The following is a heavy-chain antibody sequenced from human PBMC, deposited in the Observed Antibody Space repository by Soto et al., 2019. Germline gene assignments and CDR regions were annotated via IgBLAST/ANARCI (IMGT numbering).Heavy chain of an antibody. Sequence: SETLSLTCSVSSASLSSSTYYWSWIRQPPGRGPEWIGSIYYSGNTYYKPSLKSRVSISIDTSRNQFSLKLTSVTAADTGVYYCASSSPFHYWGPGILVTSPQ. CDR3: ASSSPFHY. J-gene: IGHJ4*02. CDR2: IYYSGNT. D-gene: IGHD6-6*01. V-gene: IGHV4-39*01. CDR1: SASLSSSTYY.